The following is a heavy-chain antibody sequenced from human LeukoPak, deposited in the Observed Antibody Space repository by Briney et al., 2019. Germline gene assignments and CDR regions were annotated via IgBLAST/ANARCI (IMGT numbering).Heavy chain of an antibody. V-gene: IGHV1-24*01. Sequence: ASVTVSCTVSGYTLAELSMHWVRQAPGKGLEWMGGFDPEDGETIYAQKFQGRVTMTEDTSTDTAYMELSSLRSEDTAVYYCATEIAVAGGIDYWGQGTLVTVSS. D-gene: IGHD6-19*01. CDR2: FDPEDGET. CDR3: ATEIAVAGGIDY. CDR1: GYTLAELS. J-gene: IGHJ4*02.